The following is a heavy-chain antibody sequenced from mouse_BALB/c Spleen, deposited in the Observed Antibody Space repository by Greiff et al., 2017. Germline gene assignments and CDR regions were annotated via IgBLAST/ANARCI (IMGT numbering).Heavy chain of an antibody. V-gene: IGHV14-3*02. CDR1: GFNIKDTY. CDR2: IDPANGNT. D-gene: IGHD1-1*01. Sequence: EVQRVESGSELVKPGASVKLSCTASGFNIKDTYMHWVKQRPEQGLEWIGRIDPANGNTKYDPKFQGKATITADTSSNTAYLQLSSLTSEDTAVYYCARGGDYGSSPTYWGQGTLVTVSA. CDR3: ARGGDYGSSPTY. J-gene: IGHJ3*01.